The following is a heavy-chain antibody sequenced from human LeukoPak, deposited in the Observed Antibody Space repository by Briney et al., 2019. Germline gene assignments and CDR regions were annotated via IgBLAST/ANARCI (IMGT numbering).Heavy chain of an antibody. CDR2: INPNNGDT. D-gene: IGHD6-6*01. V-gene: IGHV1-2*02. Sequence: ASAKVFCQASGYTVNGYHLHCVRQATGKRLEWMGWINPNNGDTNYAQNFQGRVTMTRDTSISTAYMELSRLRSDDTAVYYCARFQLVGEPFDYWGQGTLVTVSS. CDR1: GYTVNGYH. CDR3: ARFQLVGEPFDY. J-gene: IGHJ4*02.